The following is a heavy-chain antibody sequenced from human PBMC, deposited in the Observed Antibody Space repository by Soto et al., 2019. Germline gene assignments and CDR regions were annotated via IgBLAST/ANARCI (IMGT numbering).Heavy chain of an antibody. J-gene: IGHJ6*02. D-gene: IGHD2-15*01. Sequence: GAASQVSCAGSSFTLTRCCRWWVRQANGQGLEWMGWISAYNGNTHYAQKRQGRVTMTTDTSTSTAYMELRSLRSDDTAVYYCARDLVVVAATPYYYYGMAVWGQGTT. CDR1: SFTLTRCC. V-gene: IGHV1-18*01. CDR3: ARDLVVVAATPYYYYGMAV. CDR2: ISAYNGNT.